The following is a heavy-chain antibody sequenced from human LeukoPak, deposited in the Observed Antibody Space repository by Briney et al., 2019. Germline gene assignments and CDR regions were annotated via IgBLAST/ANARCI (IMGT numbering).Heavy chain of an antibody. J-gene: IGHJ6*03. CDR2: IIPIFGTA. D-gene: IGHD5-12*01. Sequence: GASVKVSCKASGGTFSSYAISWVRQAPGQGLEWMGGIIPIFGTANYAQKFQGRVTMTRNTSISTAYMELRSLRSDDTAVYYCARISVATIPGNYYYYYMDVWGKGTTVTVSS. V-gene: IGHV1-69*05. CDR3: ARISVATIPGNYYYYYMDV. CDR1: GGTFSSYA.